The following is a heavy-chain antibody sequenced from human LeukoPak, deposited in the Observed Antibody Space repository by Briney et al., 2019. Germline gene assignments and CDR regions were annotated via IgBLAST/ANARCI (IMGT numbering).Heavy chain of an antibody. V-gene: IGHV3-11*04. CDR2: ISSSGSTI. D-gene: IGHD2-15*01. CDR1: GFTFSDYY. Sequence: GGSLRLSCAASGFTFSDYYMSWIRQAPGKGLEWVSYISSSGSTIYYADSVKGRFTISRDNAKNTLYLQMNSLRAEDTAVYYCARDLEYCSGGSCSWYFDLWGRGTLVTVSS. CDR3: ARDLEYCSGGSCSWYFDL. J-gene: IGHJ2*01.